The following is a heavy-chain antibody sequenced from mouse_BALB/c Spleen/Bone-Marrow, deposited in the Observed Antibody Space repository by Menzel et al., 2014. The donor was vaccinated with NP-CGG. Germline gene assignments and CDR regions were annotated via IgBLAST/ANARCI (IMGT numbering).Heavy chain of an antibody. CDR2: ISTYYGDA. V-gene: IGHV1S137*01. Sequence: QVQLQQSGAELVRPGVSVKISCKGSGYTFXDYTMHWVKQSHAKRLEWIGVISTYYGDASYNQKFKGKATMTVDKSSSTAYMELARLTSEDSAIYYCARVITTGYYGMDYWGQGTSVTVSS. D-gene: IGHD2-4*01. CDR1: GYTFXDYT. CDR3: ARVITTGYYGMDY. J-gene: IGHJ4*01.